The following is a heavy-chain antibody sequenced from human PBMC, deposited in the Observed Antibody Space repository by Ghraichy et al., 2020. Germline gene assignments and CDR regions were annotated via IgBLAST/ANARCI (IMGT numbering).Heavy chain of an antibody. CDR2: TYYRSKWFN. CDR1: GDSVSSNSAT. D-gene: IGHD1-1*01. J-gene: IGHJ6*02. V-gene: IGHV6-1*01. Sequence: SQTLLLTCAISGDSVSSNSATWNWIRQSPSRGLEWLGRTYYRSKWFNDYAVSVKSRVTINPDTSKNQLSLQLNSVTPEDTAVYYCAWTGTTLISYYGMGVWGQGTTVTVSS. CDR3: AWTGTTLISYYGMGV.